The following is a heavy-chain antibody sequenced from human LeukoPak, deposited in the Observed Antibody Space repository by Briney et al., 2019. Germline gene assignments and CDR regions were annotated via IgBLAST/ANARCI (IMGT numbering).Heavy chain of an antibody. J-gene: IGHJ4*02. CDR2: IYYSGST. Sequence: SQTLSLTCTVSGGSISSGGYYWSWIRQHPGKGLEWIGYIYYSGSTYYNPSLKSRVTISVDTSKNQFSLKLSSVTAADTAVYYCARDRADYGDYTTSYYFDYWGQGTLVTVSS. CDR1: GGSISSGGYY. CDR3: ARDRADYGDYTTSYYFDY. D-gene: IGHD4-17*01. V-gene: IGHV4-31*03.